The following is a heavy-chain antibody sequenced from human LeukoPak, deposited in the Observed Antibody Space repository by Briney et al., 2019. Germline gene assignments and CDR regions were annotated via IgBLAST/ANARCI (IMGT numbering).Heavy chain of an antibody. V-gene: IGHV3-9*01. CDR2: IGRNSGSI. D-gene: IGHD5-24*01. CDR3: ANDGRWLQLEYYFDY. J-gene: IGHJ4*02. Sequence: GRSLRLSCAASGFTFDDYAMHWVRQAPGKGLEWVSTIGRNSGSIGYADSVKGRFTISRDNAKNSLYLQMNSLRAEDTAFYCCANDGRWLQLEYYFDYWGQGTLVTVSS. CDR1: GFTFDDYA.